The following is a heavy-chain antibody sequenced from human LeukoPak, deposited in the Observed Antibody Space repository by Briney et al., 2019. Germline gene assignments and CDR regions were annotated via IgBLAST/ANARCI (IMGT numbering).Heavy chain of an antibody. J-gene: IGHJ4*02. Sequence: PGGSLRLSCAASGFTFSTYNMNWVRQAPGKGLEWVSYISSCRSAIYYADSVKGRFTISRDNAKNSLYLQMNSLRDEDTAVYYCARATYYYDSSGYYVGLGFDYWGQGTLVTVSS. CDR1: GFTFSTYN. CDR2: ISSCRSAI. V-gene: IGHV3-48*02. D-gene: IGHD3-22*01. CDR3: ARATYYYDSSGYYVGLGFDY.